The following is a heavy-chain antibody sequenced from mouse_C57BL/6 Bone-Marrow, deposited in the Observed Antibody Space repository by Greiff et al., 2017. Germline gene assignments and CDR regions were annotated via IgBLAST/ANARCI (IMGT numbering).Heavy chain of an antibody. J-gene: IGHJ1*03. V-gene: IGHV1-4*01. D-gene: IGHD1-1*01. CDR2: INPSSGYT. CDR1: GYTFTSYT. Sequence: VHLVESGAELARPGASVKMSCKASGYTFTSYTMHWVKQRPGQGLEWIGYINPSSGYTKYNQKFKDKATLTADKSSSTAYMQLSSLTSEDSAVYYCARHYGSSDWYFDVWGTGTTVTVSS. CDR3: ARHYGSSDWYFDV.